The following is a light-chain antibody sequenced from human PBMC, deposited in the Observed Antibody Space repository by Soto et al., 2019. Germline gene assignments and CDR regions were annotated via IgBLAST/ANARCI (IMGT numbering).Light chain of an antibody. J-gene: IGLJ3*02. Sequence: QSALTQPASVSGSPGQSITISCTGSSSDIGGYNYVSWYQQYPGKAPKLMIYEVSNRPSGTSNRFSASKSGNTASLTISGLQAEDESDYYCSSYTNSDTWVFGGGTKLTVL. V-gene: IGLV2-14*01. CDR2: EVS. CDR3: SSYTNSDTWV. CDR1: SSDIGGYNY.